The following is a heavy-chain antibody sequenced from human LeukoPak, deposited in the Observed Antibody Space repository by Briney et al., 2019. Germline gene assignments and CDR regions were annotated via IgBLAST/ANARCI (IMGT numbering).Heavy chain of an antibody. CDR1: GGSISSYY. CDR2: IYYSGST. D-gene: IGHD6-6*01. V-gene: IGHV4-59*08. CDR3: ARTYSSSSLNFDY. J-gene: IGHJ4*02. Sequence: KPSETLSLTCTVSGGSISSYYWRWIRQPPGKGLEWIGYIYYSGSTNYNPSLKSRVTISVDTSKNQFSLKLSSVTAADTAVYYCARTYSSSSLNFDYWGQGTLVTVSS.